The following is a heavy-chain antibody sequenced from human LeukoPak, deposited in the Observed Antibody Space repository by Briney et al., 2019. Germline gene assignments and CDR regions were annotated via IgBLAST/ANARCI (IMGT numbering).Heavy chain of an antibody. Sequence: PSETLSLTCTVSGGSISSYYWSWIRQPPGKGLEWIGYIYYSGSTNYNPSLKSRVTISVDTSKNQFSLKLSSVTAADTAVYYCARHTTVTFGGIDYWGQGTLVTVSS. V-gene: IGHV4-59*08. CDR2: IYYSGST. D-gene: IGHD4-17*01. J-gene: IGHJ4*02. CDR3: ARHTTVTFGGIDY. CDR1: GGSISSYY.